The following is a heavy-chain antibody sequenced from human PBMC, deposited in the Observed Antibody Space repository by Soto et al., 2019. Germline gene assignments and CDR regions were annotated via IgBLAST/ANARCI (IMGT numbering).Heavy chain of an antibody. CDR3: ARSVAGHFDY. Sequence: GGSLRLSCAASGFTFNIYSMNWVRQPPGKGLEWVSYITSDTATIHYADSVRGRFIISRDNAENSLFQQMNSLRDEDTATYYCARSVAGHFDYWGQGALVTVSS. J-gene: IGHJ4*02. CDR1: GFTFNIYS. D-gene: IGHD6-19*01. V-gene: IGHV3-48*02. CDR2: ITSDTATI.